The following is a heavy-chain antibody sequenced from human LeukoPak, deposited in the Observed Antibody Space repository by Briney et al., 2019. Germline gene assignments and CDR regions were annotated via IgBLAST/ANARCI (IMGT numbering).Heavy chain of an antibody. V-gene: IGHV3-7*04. CDR3: ARGDAFSGDH. CDR1: GFTFSDFW. CDR2: IHPEGNEK. Sequence: GGSLRLSCAVSGFTFSDFWMSWVRQAPGRGLEWVANIHPEGNEKYHVESVKGRFTISRDNAKNSLFLQMNGLRVEDTAVYYCARGDAFSGDHWGQGTLITVSS. J-gene: IGHJ4*02.